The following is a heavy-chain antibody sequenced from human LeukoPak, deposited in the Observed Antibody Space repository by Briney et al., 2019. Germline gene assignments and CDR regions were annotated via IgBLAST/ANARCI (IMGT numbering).Heavy chain of an antibody. V-gene: IGHV3-7*04. CDR3: ARGDAFSGDH. CDR1: GFTFSDFW. CDR2: IHPEGNEK. Sequence: GGSLRLSCAVSGFTFSDFWMSWVRQAPGRGLEWVANIHPEGNEKYHVESVKGRFTISRDNAKNSLFLQMNGLRVEDTAVYYCARGDAFSGDHWGQGTLITVSS. J-gene: IGHJ4*02.